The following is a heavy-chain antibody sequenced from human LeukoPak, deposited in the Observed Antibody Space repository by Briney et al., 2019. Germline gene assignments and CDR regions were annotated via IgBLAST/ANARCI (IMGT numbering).Heavy chain of an antibody. D-gene: IGHD6-19*01. CDR1: GFTFSSYA. V-gene: IGHV3-30-3*01. CDR3: ARVNRVFSSGWPHPNDY. CDR2: ISYDGSNK. J-gene: IGHJ4*02. Sequence: SGGSLRLSCAASGFTFSSYAMHWVRQAPGKGLEWVAVISYDGSNKYYADSVKGRFTISRDNSKNTLYLQMNSLRAEDTAVYYCARVNRVFSSGWPHPNDYWGQGTLVTVSS.